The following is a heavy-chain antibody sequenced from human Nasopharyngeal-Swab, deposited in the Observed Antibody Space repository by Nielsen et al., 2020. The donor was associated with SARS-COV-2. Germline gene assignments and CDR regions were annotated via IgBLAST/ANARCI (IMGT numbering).Heavy chain of an antibody. V-gene: IGHV3-23*01. CDR1: GFPFLSYA. CDR2: ISGSGGST. J-gene: IGHJ4*02. Sequence: RLSCAASGFPFLSYAMSWVRQAPGKGRGWVAAISGSGGSTYYADSVKGRFSISRDISEITLYLQMNSLRAEDTAVDDCAKLAYILTGYPDYWGQGTLVTVSS. CDR3: AKLAYILTGYPDY. D-gene: IGHD3-9*01.